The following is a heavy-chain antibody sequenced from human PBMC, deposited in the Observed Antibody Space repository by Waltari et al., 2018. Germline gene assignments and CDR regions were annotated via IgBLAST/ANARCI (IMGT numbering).Heavy chain of an antibody. CDR2: INHSGST. J-gene: IGHJ4*02. Sequence: QVQLQQWGAGLLKPSETLSLTCAVYGGSFSGYYWSWIRQPPGKGLEWIGEINHSGSTNYPPSLKSRVTISVDTSKNQFSLKLSSVTAADTAVYYCARGKTSRGNLDYWGQGTLVTVSS. D-gene: IGHD3-16*01. V-gene: IGHV4-34*01. CDR1: GGSFSGYY. CDR3: ARGKTSRGNLDY.